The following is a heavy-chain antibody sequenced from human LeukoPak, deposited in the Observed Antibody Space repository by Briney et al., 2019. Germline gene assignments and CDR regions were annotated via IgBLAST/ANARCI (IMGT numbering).Heavy chain of an antibody. CDR2: IYTSGST. D-gene: IGHD2-15*01. CDR1: VGSLSSGSYY. J-gene: IGHJ2*01. V-gene: IGHV4-61*02. CDR3: ARDRCSGGSCYPWYFDL. Sequence: SQTLSLTCTVSVGSLSSGSYYCSWIRQPAGKGLEWIGRIYTSGSTNYNPSLKSRVTISVDTSKNQFSLKLSSVTAADTAVYYCARDRCSGGSCYPWYFDLWGRGTLVTVSS.